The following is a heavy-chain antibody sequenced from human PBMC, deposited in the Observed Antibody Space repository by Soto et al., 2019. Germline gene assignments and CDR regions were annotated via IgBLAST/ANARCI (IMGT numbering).Heavy chain of an antibody. CDR2: ISSSGSTI. V-gene: IGHV3-11*01. D-gene: IGHD6-13*01. CDR1: GFTLSDYY. CDR3: ASKQLVLGDGFDI. Sequence: PGGSLRLSCAASGFTLSDYYMSWIRQASGKGLEWISYISSSGSTIYYADSVKGRFTISRDNAKNSLYLQMNSLRAEDTAVYYCASKQLVLGDGFDIWGQGTMVTVSS. J-gene: IGHJ3*02.